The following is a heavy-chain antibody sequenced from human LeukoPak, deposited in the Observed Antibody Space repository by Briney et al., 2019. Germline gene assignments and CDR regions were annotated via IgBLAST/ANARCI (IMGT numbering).Heavy chain of an antibody. CDR2: VRSSGNYT. CDR1: GFRFHSYS. J-gene: IGHJ4*02. CDR3: AKAPNGLLVTYYFDY. V-gene: IGHV3-21*01. Sequence: GGSLRLSCAASGFRFHSYSMNWVRQAPGKGLEWVSSVRSSGNYTYYADSVRGRFTISRDNAKKSLYLQMNSLRAEDTAVYYCAKAPNGLLVTYYFDYWGQGTLVTVSS. D-gene: IGHD3-22*01.